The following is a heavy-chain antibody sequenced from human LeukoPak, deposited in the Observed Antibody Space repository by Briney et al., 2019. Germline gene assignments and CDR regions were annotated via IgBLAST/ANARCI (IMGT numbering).Heavy chain of an antibody. CDR3: ARAYYYGSSGDYLKSAFDI. Sequence: SVKVSCKASGYTFSSYALSWVRQPPGQGREWMGRIILICGTESYEKKFQGRVTITTGESTSTAYMELSSLRSEDKAVYYCARAYYYGSSGDYLKSAFDIWGQGTMVTVSS. V-gene: IGHV1-69*05. D-gene: IGHD3-22*01. J-gene: IGHJ3*02. CDR1: GYTFSSYA. CDR2: IILICGTE.